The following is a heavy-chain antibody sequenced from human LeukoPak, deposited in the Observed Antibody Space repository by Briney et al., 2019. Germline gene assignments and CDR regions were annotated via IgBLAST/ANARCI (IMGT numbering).Heavy chain of an antibody. CDR2: SYSGGSA. CDR3: ARKGPGPDAFDF. Sequence: GGSLRLSCAASKFTVSSNYMSCVRQPPGEGLEGASASYSGGSAYHADSVKGRFTISRDNSKNTVSLQMNNVRAEDTAVYYCARKGPGPDAFDFWGQGTMVTVSS. CDR1: KFTVSSNY. J-gene: IGHJ4*02. V-gene: IGHV3-53*01.